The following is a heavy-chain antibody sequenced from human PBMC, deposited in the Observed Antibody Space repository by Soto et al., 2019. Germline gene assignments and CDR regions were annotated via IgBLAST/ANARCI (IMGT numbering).Heavy chain of an antibody. Sequence: QVQLQESGPGLVKPSETLSLTCTVSGVSVSSTSYYWSWIRQPPGKGLEWIGYIHYSGSTNYNPSLKSRVTISVDTSKNQFSLKLSSVTAADTAVFYCVRAWEHLYFDYWGQGTLVTVSS. J-gene: IGHJ4*02. CDR1: GVSVSSTSYY. CDR2: IHYSGST. D-gene: IGHD1-26*01. V-gene: IGHV4-61*01. CDR3: VRAWEHLYFDY.